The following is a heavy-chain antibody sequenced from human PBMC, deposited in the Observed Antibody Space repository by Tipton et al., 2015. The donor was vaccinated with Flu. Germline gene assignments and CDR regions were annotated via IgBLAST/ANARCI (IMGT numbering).Heavy chain of an antibody. CDR1: GGPISSGGDY. V-gene: IGHV4-39*07. CDR2: VHRTGST. D-gene: IGHD4-11*01. CDR3: ARRDYSNYVSEPKNWFDS. J-gene: IGHJ5*01. Sequence: TLSLTCTVSGGPISSGGDYWGWIRQPPGKGLEWIGNVHRTGSTYYNPSLKSRVTISVARSKNEFSLRLTSVTAADTAVYFCARRDYSNYVSEPKNWFDSWGQGTLVTVSS.